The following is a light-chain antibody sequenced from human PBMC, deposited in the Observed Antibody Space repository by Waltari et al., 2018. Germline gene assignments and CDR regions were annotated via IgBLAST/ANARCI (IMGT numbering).Light chain of an antibody. CDR1: SSDVGGYNF. V-gene: IGLV2-14*03. CDR2: DVT. Sequence: QSALTQPASVSGSPGQSITIPCTGTSSDVGGYNFIPWHQQHPGQAPKLMIYDVTNRPSGVSDRFSGSKSGNSASLTISGLQAEDEADYYCSSYTSSNTVVFGGGTKLTVL. J-gene: IGLJ2*01. CDR3: SSYTSSNTVV.